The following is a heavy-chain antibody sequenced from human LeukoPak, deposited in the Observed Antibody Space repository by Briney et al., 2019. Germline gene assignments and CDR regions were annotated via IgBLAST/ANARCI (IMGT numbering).Heavy chain of an antibody. CDR1: GLTFSSYW. Sequence: PGGSLRLSCAASGLTFSSYWTHWVRQAPGKGLVWVSRISSDGSTTTYADSVRGRFSISRDNAKNTLHLQMNSLRAEDTAVYYCVRGLSGYASSLGYWGQGTLVTVSA. V-gene: IGHV3-74*01. CDR3: VRGLSGYASSLGY. CDR2: ISSDGSTT. D-gene: IGHD2-2*01. J-gene: IGHJ4*02.